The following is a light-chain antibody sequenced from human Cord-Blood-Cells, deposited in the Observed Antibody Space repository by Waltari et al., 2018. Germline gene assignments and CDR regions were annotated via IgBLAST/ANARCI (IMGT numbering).Light chain of an antibody. CDR2: DAS. CDR3: QQYDNLPPLT. V-gene: IGKV1-33*01. J-gene: IGKJ4*01. CDR1: QDISNY. Sequence: MXQSXXXXXASVXDXXTXTCQASQDISNYLNWDQQKPGKAPKLLIYDASNLETGVPSRFSGSGSGTDFTFTISSLQPEDIATYYCQQYDNLPPLTFGGGTKVEIK.